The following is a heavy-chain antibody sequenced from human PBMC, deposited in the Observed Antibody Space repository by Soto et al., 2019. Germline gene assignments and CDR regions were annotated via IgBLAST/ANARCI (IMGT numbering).Heavy chain of an antibody. CDR2: FDPEDGET. CDR3: ATRTLENYGGREPFSFYFDY. Sequence: ASVKVSCKVSGYTLTELSMHWVRQAPGKGLEWMGGFDPEDGETIYAQKFQGRVTMTEDTSTDTAYMELSSLRSEDTAVYYCATRTLENYGGREPFSFYFDYWGQGTLVTVSS. D-gene: IGHD4-17*01. V-gene: IGHV1-24*01. J-gene: IGHJ4*02. CDR1: GYTLTELS.